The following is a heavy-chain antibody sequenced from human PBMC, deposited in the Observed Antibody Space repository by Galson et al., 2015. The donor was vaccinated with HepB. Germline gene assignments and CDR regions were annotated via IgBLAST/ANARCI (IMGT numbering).Heavy chain of an antibody. CDR2: INPNSGGT. Sequence: SVKVSCKASGYTFTGYYMRWVRQAPGQELEWMGWINPNSGGTNYAQKFQGWVTMTRDTSISTAYMELSRLRSDDTAVYYCARDRGSYFRAYYFDYWGQGTLVTVSS. CDR3: ARDRGSYFRAYYFDY. CDR1: GYTFTGYY. J-gene: IGHJ4*02. D-gene: IGHD1-26*01. V-gene: IGHV1-2*04.